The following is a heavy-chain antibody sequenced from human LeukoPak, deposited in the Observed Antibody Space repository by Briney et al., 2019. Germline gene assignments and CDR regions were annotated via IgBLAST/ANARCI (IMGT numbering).Heavy chain of an antibody. CDR1: GGSISSYY. J-gene: IGHJ4*02. Sequence: SETLSLTCTVSGGSISSYYWSWIRQPPGKGLEGIGYIYYSGSTNYNPSLKSRVTISVDTSKNQCSLKLSSVTAADTAVYYCARDGSSGYQVFDYWGQGTLVTVSS. V-gene: IGHV4-59*01. CDR3: ARDGSSGYQVFDY. CDR2: IYYSGST. D-gene: IGHD3-22*01.